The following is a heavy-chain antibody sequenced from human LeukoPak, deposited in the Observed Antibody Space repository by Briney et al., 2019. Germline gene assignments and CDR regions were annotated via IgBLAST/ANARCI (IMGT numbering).Heavy chain of an antibody. V-gene: IGHV3-23*01. CDR2: IEASDVNT. CDR3: AKGSGSGWYGWFDP. J-gene: IGHJ5*02. Sequence: PGGSLRLSCAASRFTFSAYAMYWVRQAPGKGLEWVSCIEASDVNTYYADSVKGWFTISRDNSKNTLYLQMSSLRAEDTAVYYCAKGSGSGWYGWFDPWGQGTLVTVSS. D-gene: IGHD6-19*01. CDR1: RFTFSAYA.